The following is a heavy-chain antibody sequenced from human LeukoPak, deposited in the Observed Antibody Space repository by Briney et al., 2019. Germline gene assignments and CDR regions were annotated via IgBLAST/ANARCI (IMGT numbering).Heavy chain of an antibody. J-gene: IGHJ4*02. CDR3: ASTGYSSGWYVNEFDY. CDR1: GFTFSSYA. CDR2: ISYDGSNK. V-gene: IGHV3-30-3*01. D-gene: IGHD6-19*01. Sequence: GGSLRLSCAASGFTFSSYAMHWVRQAPGKGLEWVAVISYDGSNKYYADSVKGRFTISRDNSKNTLYLQMNSLRAEDTAVYYCASTGYSSGWYVNEFDYWGQGTLVTVSS.